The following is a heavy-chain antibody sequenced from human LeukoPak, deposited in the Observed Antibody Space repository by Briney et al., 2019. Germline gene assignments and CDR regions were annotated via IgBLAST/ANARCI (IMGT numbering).Heavy chain of an antibody. Sequence: ASVKVSCKASGGTFSSYAISWVRQAPRQGLEWMGRIIPILGIANYAQKFQGRVTITADKSTSTAHMELSSLRSEDTAVYYCARDVGYCSSTSCYTNWFDPWGQGTLVTVSS. CDR2: IIPILGIA. J-gene: IGHJ5*02. CDR3: ARDVGYCSSTSCYTNWFDP. D-gene: IGHD2-2*01. CDR1: GGTFSSYA. V-gene: IGHV1-69*04.